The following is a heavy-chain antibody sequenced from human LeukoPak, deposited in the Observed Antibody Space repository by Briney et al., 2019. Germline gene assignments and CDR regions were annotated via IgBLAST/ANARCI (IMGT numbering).Heavy chain of an antibody. CDR3: ASASSHRIAAGGDY. CDR1: GFIFNNYW. V-gene: IGHV3-74*01. Sequence: GGSLRLSCAASGFIFNNYWMHWVRQAPGKGLVWVSRINSDGSSRNYADSVKGRFTISRDNAKNTLYLQMNSLRGEDTAVYYCASASSHRIAAGGDYWGQGTLVTVSS. CDR2: INSDGSSR. D-gene: IGHD6-13*01. J-gene: IGHJ4*02.